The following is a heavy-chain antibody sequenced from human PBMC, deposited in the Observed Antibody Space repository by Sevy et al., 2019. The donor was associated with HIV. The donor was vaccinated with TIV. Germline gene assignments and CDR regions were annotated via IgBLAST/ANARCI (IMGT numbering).Heavy chain of an antibody. CDR2: IYYSGST. CDR3: ARQGGIVVVITTDY. D-gene: IGHD3-22*01. V-gene: IGHV4-39*01. J-gene: IGHJ4*02. CDR1: GGSISSSSYY. Sequence: SETLSLTCTVSGGSISSSSYYWGWIRQPPGKGLEWIGSIYYSGSTYYNPSLKSRVTISVDTSKNQFSLKLSSVTDADTAVYYCARQGGIVVVITTDYWGQGTLVTVSS.